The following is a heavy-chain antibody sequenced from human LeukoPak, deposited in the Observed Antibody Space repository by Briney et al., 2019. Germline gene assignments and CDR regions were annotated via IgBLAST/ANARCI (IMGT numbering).Heavy chain of an antibody. Sequence: GGSLRLSCAASGFTFSNYAMGWVRQAPGKGLVWVSRINSDGSSTSYADSVKGRFTISRDNAKNTLYLQMNNLRAEDTAVYYCARGRGIAAAGLDYWGQGTLVTVSS. CDR3: ARGRGIAAAGLDY. D-gene: IGHD6-13*01. CDR2: INSDGSST. CDR1: GFTFSNYA. V-gene: IGHV3-74*01. J-gene: IGHJ4*02.